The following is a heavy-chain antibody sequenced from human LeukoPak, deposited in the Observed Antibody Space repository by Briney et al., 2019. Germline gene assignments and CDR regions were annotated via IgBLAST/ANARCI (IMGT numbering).Heavy chain of an antibody. Sequence: SEPLSLTCTVSGGSISNYYWSWIRQPAGKGLEWIGHIHTSGTTNYNPSLKSRVAISVDTSKNQFSLKVTSMTAADTAVYYCARFLPDLWGRGTLVTVSS. CDR3: ARFLPDL. CDR2: IHTSGTT. V-gene: IGHV4-4*07. CDR1: GGSISNYY. J-gene: IGHJ2*01.